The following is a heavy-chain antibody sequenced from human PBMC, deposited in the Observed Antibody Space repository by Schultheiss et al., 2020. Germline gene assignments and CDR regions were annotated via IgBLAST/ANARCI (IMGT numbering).Heavy chain of an antibody. D-gene: IGHD3-10*01. CDR1: GGSISSSNW. CDR3: ARGSYGSGKGVFDY. Sequence: SETLSLTCAVSGGSISSSNWWSWVRQPPGKGLEWIGEIYHSGSTNYNPSLKSRVTISVDTSKNQFSLKLSSVTAADTAVYYCARGSYGSGKGVFDYWGQGTLVTVSS. CDR2: IYHSGST. V-gene: IGHV4-4*02. J-gene: IGHJ4*02.